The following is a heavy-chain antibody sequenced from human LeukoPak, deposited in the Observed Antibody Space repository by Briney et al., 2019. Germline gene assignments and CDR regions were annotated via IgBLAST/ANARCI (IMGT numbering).Heavy chain of an antibody. CDR2: INPNSGGT. CDR3: ARAGGDFWSGYFSFFADY. Sequence: SVKVSCKASGYTFTGYYMHWVRQAPGQGLEWMGWINPNSGGTNYAQKFQGRVTKTRDTSISTAYMELSRLRSDDTAVYYCARAGGDFWSGYFSFFADYWGQGALVTVSS. D-gene: IGHD3-3*01. CDR1: GYTFTGYY. J-gene: IGHJ4*02. V-gene: IGHV1-2*02.